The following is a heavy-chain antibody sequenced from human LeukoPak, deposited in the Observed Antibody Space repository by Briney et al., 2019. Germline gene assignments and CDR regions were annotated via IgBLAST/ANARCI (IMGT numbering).Heavy chain of an antibody. CDR3: ARDVVRFGEPTYDY. Sequence: PGRSLRLSCAVSGFTFSSYWMHWVRQAPGKGLVWVSRINSDGSSTSYADSVKGRFTISRDNAKNTLYLQMNSLRAEDTAVYYCARDVVRFGEPTYDYWGQGTLVTVSS. V-gene: IGHV3-74*01. D-gene: IGHD3-10*01. CDR2: INSDGSST. J-gene: IGHJ4*02. CDR1: GFTFSSYW.